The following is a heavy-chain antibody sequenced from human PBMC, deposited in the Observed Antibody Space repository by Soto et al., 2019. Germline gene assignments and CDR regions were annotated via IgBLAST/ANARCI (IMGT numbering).Heavy chain of an antibody. CDR1: GASVSSHH. D-gene: IGHD6-19*01. CDR3: AAYRRGEGGRGY. V-gene: IGHV4-59*08. Sequence: QVKLQESGPGVVKPSETLSLTCTVSGASVSSHHWTWIRQHPGKGLEWIGDYSDSASYSPSLKLRVTISADTSKNQFSLNLSSVTAADTAVYYCAAYRRGEGGRGYWGQGTLVTVSS. J-gene: IGHJ4*02. CDR2: DYSDSA.